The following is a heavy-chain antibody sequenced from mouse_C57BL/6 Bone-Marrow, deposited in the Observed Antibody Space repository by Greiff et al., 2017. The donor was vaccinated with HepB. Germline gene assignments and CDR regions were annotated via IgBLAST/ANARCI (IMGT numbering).Heavy chain of an antibody. CDR3: AMGGYYYGCGDRYYAMDY. J-gene: IGHJ4*01. V-gene: IGHV1-74*01. CDR2: IHPSDSDT. Sequence: QVQLQQPGAELVKPGASVKVSCKASGYTFTSYWMHWVKQRPGQGLEWIGRIHPSDSDTNYNQKFKGKATLTVDKSSSTAYMQLSSLTSEDSAVYYCAMGGYYYGCGDRYYAMDYWGQGTSVTVSS. D-gene: IGHD1-1*01. CDR1: GYTFTSYW.